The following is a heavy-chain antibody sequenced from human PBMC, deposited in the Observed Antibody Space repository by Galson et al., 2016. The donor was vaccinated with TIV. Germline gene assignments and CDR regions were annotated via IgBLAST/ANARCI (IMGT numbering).Heavy chain of an antibody. D-gene: IGHD3-10*01. CDR2: INPDSGDT. CDR1: GYIFTAYY. J-gene: IGHJ4*02. V-gene: IGHV1-2*02. CDR3: ARSQSGPSQLDY. Sequence: SVKVSCKASGYIFTAYYLHWVRQAPGQGLEWMGWINPDSGDTTFAQKFQGRLTMARDTSLGTLYMDLSSLRVEDTAVYFCARSQSGPSQLDYWGQGTLVTVSS.